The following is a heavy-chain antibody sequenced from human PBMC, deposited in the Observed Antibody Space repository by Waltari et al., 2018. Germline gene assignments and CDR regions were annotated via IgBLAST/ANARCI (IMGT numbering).Heavy chain of an antibody. CDR2: IYYSGST. D-gene: IGHD3-3*01. Sequence: QVQLQESGPGLVKPSQTLSLTCTVSGGSISSGGYYWRWIRQHPGTGLEWIGYIYYSGSTYYNPSLKSRVTISVDTSKNQFSLKLSSVTAADTAVYYCARVERITIFGVVIPYYFDYWGQGTLVTVSS. V-gene: IGHV4-31*03. CDR3: ARVERITIFGVVIPYYFDY. J-gene: IGHJ4*02. CDR1: GGSISSGGYY.